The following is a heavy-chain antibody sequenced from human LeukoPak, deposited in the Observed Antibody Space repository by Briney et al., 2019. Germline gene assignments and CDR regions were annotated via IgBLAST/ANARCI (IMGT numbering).Heavy chain of an antibody. CDR1: GFTLRSYD. D-gene: IGHD6-19*01. CDR3: AKGQIAVAGNYYYYYGMDV. V-gene: IGHV3-23*01. Sequence: GGSLRLSCAASGFTLRSYDMSWVRQAPGKGLEWVAATSGSGVNSYYADSVKGRFTISRDNAKNSLYLQMNSLRAEDTALYYCAKGQIAVAGNYYYYYGMDVWGQGTTVTVSS. J-gene: IGHJ6*02. CDR2: TSGSGVNS.